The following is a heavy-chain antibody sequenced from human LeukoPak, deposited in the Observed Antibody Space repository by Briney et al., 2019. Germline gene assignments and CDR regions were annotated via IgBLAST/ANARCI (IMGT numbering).Heavy chain of an antibody. V-gene: IGHV3-30-3*01. CDR3: ARERQDTVLHSGAFDI. CDR1: GFTFSTYL. J-gene: IGHJ3*02. Sequence: GGSLGLSCAASGFTFSTYLMHWVRQAPGKGLEWVAVIPSDGTHTFYAESVKGRFTISRDNSKNTLYLQMNSLRAEDTAVYFCARERQDTVLHSGAFDIWGQGTMVTVSS. CDR2: IPSDGTHT. D-gene: IGHD2-21*01.